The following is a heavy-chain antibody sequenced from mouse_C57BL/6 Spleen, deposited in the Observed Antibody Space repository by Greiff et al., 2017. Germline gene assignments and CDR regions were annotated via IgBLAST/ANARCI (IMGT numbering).Heavy chain of an antibody. J-gene: IGHJ1*03. D-gene: IGHD1-1*01. CDR1: GFTFSDYG. CDR3: ARGSSSLPFDV. CDR2: ISSGSSTI. V-gene: IGHV5-17*01. Sequence: EVMLVDSGGGLVKPGGSLKLSCAASGFTFSDYGMHWVCQAPEKGLEWVAYISSGSSTIYYADTVKGRFTISRDNAKNTLFLQMTSLRSEDTAMYYCARGSSSLPFDVWGTGTTVTVSS.